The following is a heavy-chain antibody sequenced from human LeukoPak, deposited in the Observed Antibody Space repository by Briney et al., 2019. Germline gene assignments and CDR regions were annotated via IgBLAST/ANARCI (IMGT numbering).Heavy chain of an antibody. Sequence: GGSLRLSCAASGFTFSSYWIHWARQAPGKGLVWVSRINSDGSGTSYADSVKGRFTISRDNAKNTLYLQMNSLRVEDTAVYYCARGGTYTYGHFDYWGQGTLVTVSS. J-gene: IGHJ4*02. CDR2: INSDGSGT. D-gene: IGHD5-18*01. CDR1: GFTFSSYW. V-gene: IGHV3-74*01. CDR3: ARGGTYTYGHFDY.